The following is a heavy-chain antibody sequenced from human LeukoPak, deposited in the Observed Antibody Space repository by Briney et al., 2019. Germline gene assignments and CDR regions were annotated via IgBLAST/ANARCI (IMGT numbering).Heavy chain of an antibody. CDR1: GFTFSSCS. J-gene: IGHJ3*02. CDR2: ISNSSSSI. CDR3: AREGDYDYVWGSYRPPTTRAFDI. Sequence: PGGSLRLSRAHSGFTFSSCSMNWVRQAPGKGLAGVACISNSSSSIYYADSVKGRFTISRDNAKNSLYLQLNSLRAEDTAVYYCAREGDYDYVWGSYRPPTTRAFDIWGQGTMVTVSS. D-gene: IGHD3-16*02. V-gene: IGHV3-21*01.